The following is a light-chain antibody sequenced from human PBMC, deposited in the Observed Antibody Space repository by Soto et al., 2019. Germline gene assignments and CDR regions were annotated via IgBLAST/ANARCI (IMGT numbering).Light chain of an antibody. Sequence: QSALTQPASVSGSPGQSITISCTGTSSDIGSYNYVSWYQHYPGKAPRLLMYEVTNRPSGVANRFYGPKSGKTASLPTSVFQAEDDVHYYCCSYRSSRTLVLGGATQLTVL. CDR1: SSDIGSYNY. J-gene: IGLJ3*02. V-gene: IGLV2-14*01. CDR3: CSYRSSRTLV. CDR2: EVT.